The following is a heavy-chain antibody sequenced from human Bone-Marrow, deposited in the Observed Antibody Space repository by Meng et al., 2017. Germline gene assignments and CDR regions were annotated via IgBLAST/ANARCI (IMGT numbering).Heavy chain of an antibody. Sequence: GESLKISCAASGFTFSSYGMHWVRQAPGKGLEWVAVIWYDGSNKYYADSVKGRFTISRDNSKNTLYLQMNSLGAEDTAVYYCARKSGLEFYYYYYGMDVWGQGTTVTVSS. J-gene: IGHJ6*02. D-gene: IGHD5-12*01. CDR3: ARKSGLEFYYYYYGMDV. CDR1: GFTFSSYG. CDR2: IWYDGSNK. V-gene: IGHV3-33*01.